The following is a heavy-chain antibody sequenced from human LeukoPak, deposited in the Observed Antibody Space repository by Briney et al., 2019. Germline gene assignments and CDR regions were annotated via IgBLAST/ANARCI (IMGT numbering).Heavy chain of an antibody. J-gene: IGHJ5*02. CDR2: IYYSGNT. CDR3: ARHRVYDWNYPIWFDP. Sequence: SETLSLTCTVSGVSIRSSGYYWAWIRQPPGKGLESIANIYYSGNTYYNPSLKSRVTISVDTSKNQFSLKLTSVTAADTAVHYCARHRVYDWNYPIWFDPWGQGTLVTVSS. CDR1: GVSIRSSGYY. V-gene: IGHV4-39*01. D-gene: IGHD3-16*01.